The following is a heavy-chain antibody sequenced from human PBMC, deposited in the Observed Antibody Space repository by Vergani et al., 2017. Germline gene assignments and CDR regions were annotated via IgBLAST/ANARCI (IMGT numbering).Heavy chain of an antibody. Sequence: QVQLVESGGGVVQPGRSLRLSCAASGFTFSSFSIHWVRQAPGTGLEWVAVISYDGTQKYYADSVKGRFTISRDNSKSTLYLQMNSLRTEDTAVYYCATKSCGTPGCQIGYFREWGQGTLVTVSS. CDR1: GFTFSSFS. V-gene: IGHV3-30*03. CDR3: ATKSCGTPGCQIGYFRE. J-gene: IGHJ1*01. CDR2: ISYDGTQK. D-gene: IGHD1-1*01.